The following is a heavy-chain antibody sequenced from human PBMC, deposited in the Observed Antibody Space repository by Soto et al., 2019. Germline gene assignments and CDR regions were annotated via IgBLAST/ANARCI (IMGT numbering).Heavy chain of an antibody. CDR2: ISHSGNT. V-gene: IGHV4-4*02. J-gene: IGHJ4*02. CDR1: GGSISSGNW. CDR3: ASHRGNTYGPYDY. Sequence: VQLQESGPGLVKPSGTLSLTCAVSGGSISSGNWWNWVRQSPRKGLEWIGEISHSGNTNHNPSLKSRVTISIDKSKTLFSLKLTSVTAADTAVYYCASHRGNTYGPYDYWGQGTLVTVSS. D-gene: IGHD5-18*01.